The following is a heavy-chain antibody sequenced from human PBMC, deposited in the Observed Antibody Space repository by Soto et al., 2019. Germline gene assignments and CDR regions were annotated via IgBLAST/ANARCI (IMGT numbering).Heavy chain of an antibody. D-gene: IGHD6-19*01. J-gene: IGHJ6*02. CDR2: ISGSGGST. V-gene: IGHV3-23*01. CDR3: ARVRALAADGMDV. Sequence: PGGSLRLSCAASGFTFSSYAVSWVRQAPGKGLEWVSAISGSGGSTNYADSVKGRFTISRDNAKNSLYLQMNSLRADDTAVYYCARVRALAADGMDVWGQGTTVTVSS. CDR1: GFTFSSYA.